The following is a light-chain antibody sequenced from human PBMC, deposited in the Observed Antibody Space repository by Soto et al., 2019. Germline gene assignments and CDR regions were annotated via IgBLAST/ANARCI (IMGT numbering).Light chain of an antibody. CDR2: AAS. Sequence: DIPMTQSPSSLSASVGDRVTITCRASQSISNYLNWYQQKPGKAPNLLIYAASSLQSGVPSRFGGSGSGTDFTLTISSLQPEDFATYYCQQSYNPFTFGPGTKVDIK. CDR1: QSISNY. CDR3: QQSYNPFT. V-gene: IGKV1-39*01. J-gene: IGKJ3*01.